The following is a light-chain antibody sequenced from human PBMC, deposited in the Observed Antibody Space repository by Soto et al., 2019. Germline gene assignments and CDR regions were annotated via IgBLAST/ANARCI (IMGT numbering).Light chain of an antibody. Sequence: IQLTQSPSSLSASVGDRVTITCRASQGISSYLAWYQKKPGKAPKLLMYAASTLQSGVPSRFSGSGSGTGFTLTISSLQPEDFATYYCQQLKSYPQTFGQGTKVDIK. CDR2: AAS. CDR3: QQLKSYPQT. J-gene: IGKJ1*01. V-gene: IGKV1-9*01. CDR1: QGISSY.